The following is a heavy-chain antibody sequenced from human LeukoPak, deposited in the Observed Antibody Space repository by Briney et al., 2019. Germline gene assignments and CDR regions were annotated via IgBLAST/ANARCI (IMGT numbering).Heavy chain of an antibody. Sequence: GASVKVSCKASGYTFTGCYMHWVRQAPGQGLEWMGWINPNSGGTNYVQKFQGRVTMTRDTSITTAYMQLSRLRSDDTAVYYCASSPTSECSGGSCYSYWGQGTLVTVSS. CDR3: ASSPTSECSGGSCYSY. V-gene: IGHV1-2*02. CDR1: GYTFTGCY. CDR2: INPNSGGT. D-gene: IGHD2-15*01. J-gene: IGHJ4*02.